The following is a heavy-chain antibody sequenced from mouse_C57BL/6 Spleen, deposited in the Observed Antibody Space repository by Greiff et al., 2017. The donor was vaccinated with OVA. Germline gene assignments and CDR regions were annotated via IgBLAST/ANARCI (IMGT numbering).Heavy chain of an antibody. CDR3: ARGDFDRGYFDY. CDR2: ISSGGSYT. V-gene: IGHV5-6*01. Sequence: EVMLVESGGDLVKPGGSLKLSCAASGFTFSSYGMSWVRQTPDKRLEWVATISSGGSYTYYPDSVKGRFTISRDNAKNTLYLQMSSLKSEDTAMDYCARGDFDRGYFDYWGQGTTLTVSS. CDR1: GFTFSSYG. J-gene: IGHJ2*01.